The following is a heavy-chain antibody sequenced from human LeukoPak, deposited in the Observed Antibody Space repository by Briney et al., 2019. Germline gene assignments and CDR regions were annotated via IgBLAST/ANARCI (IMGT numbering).Heavy chain of an antibody. J-gene: IGHJ4*02. D-gene: IGHD1-1*01. Sequence: SETLSLTCTVSGGSINNYYWSWIRQPPGKGLEWIGYIYYTGSTNYNPSLKSRLTISVDTSKNQFSLKLRSVTAADTAMYYCARVGDWNDLVYWGQGILVTVSS. CDR1: GGSINNYY. CDR2: IYYTGST. V-gene: IGHV4-59*01. CDR3: ARVGDWNDLVY.